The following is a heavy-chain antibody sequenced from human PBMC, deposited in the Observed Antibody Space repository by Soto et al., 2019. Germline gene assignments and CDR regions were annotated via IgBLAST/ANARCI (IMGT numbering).Heavy chain of an antibody. J-gene: IGHJ1*01. V-gene: IGHV3-74*01. CDR3: ARLPNKSPQN. CDR1: GFTFSSYW. Sequence: EVQLVESGGGLVQPGGSLRLSCAASGFTFSSYWMHWGRQAPGKGLVWVSSISTDASSTSYADPVKGRFTISRDNAKHTLYLQMNSVRAEDTAVYYCARLPNKSPQNWGQGTLVIVSP. CDR2: ISTDASST.